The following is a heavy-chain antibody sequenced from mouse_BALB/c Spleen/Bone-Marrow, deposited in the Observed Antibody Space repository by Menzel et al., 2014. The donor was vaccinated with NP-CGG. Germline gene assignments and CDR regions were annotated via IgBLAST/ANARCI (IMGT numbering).Heavy chain of an antibody. CDR1: GFTFSSYA. Sequence: EVKVVESGGGLVKPGGSLKLSCAASGFTFSSYAMSWVRQSPEKRLEWVAEISSGGSYTYYPDTVTGRFTISRDNAKNTPYLEMSSLRSEDTAMYYCARDSSGYFDYWGQGTTLTVSS. CDR3: ARDSSGYFDY. CDR2: ISSGGSYT. D-gene: IGHD3-1*01. V-gene: IGHV5-9-4*01. J-gene: IGHJ2*01.